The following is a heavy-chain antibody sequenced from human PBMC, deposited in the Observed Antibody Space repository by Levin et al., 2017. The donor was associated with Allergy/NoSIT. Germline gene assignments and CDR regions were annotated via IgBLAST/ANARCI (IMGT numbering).Heavy chain of an antibody. Sequence: SETLYLTCSVSGDSMTARDYYWSWIRHQPGKGLEWIGFIHHSGSAYYNPSLKSRLTLSLDTSKRQFSLELTSVTVADTAVYFCARDECAWFGECYGMDVWGQGTTVIVSS. J-gene: IGHJ6*02. D-gene: IGHD3-10*01. CDR1: GDSMTARDYY. V-gene: IGHV4-31*02. CDR2: IHHSGSA. CDR3: ARDECAWFGECYGMDV.